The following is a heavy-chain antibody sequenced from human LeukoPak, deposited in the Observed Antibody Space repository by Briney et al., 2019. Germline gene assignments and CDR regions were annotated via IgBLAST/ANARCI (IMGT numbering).Heavy chain of an antibody. CDR2: MNPNSGNT. Sequence: GASVKVSCTASGYTFTSYDINWGRQATGQGLEWMRWMNPNSGNTGYAQKFQGRVTMTRNTSISTAYMELSSLRSEDTAVYYCARVPNYYDSSGYPPVDAFDIWGQGTMVTVSS. J-gene: IGHJ3*02. CDR1: GYTFTSYD. V-gene: IGHV1-8*01. CDR3: ARVPNYYDSSGYPPVDAFDI. D-gene: IGHD3-22*01.